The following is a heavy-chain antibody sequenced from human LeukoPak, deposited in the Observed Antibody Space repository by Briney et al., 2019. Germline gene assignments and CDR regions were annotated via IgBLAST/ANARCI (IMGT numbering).Heavy chain of an antibody. V-gene: IGHV3-23*01. CDR1: GFSFSASA. Sequence: PGGSLRLACAASGFSFSASAMTWVRQAPGKWLEWVSLILSPGTTYYADSVRGRFTISRDNSKNTLYLLMTSRRDDDAAVYYCATVKYDYGDPVGWFDPWGQGTLVTVSS. CDR3: ATVKYDYGDPVGWFDP. J-gene: IGHJ5*02. CDR2: ILSPGTT. D-gene: IGHD4-17*01.